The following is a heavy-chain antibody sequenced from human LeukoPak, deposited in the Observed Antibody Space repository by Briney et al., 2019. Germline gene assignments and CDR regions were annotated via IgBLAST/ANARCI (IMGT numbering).Heavy chain of an antibody. D-gene: IGHD3-10*01. J-gene: IGHJ4*02. V-gene: IGHV4-39*07. CDR3: ARVTYNGYQHFDY. CDR2: IHHRGTT. Sequence: NPSETLSLTCIVSGGSISTNTYYWGWIRLPPGKGLEWIGEIHHRGTTYYNPSLRSRVTISVDTSKNQFSLRLTSVTAADTAVYYFARVTYNGYQHFDYWGQGNLVTVS. CDR1: GGSISTNTYY.